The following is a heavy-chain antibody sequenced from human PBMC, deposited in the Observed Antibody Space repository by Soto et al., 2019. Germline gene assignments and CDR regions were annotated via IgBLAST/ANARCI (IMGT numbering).Heavy chain of an antibody. V-gene: IGHV1-69*06. CDR2: IIPFYVTA. CDR3: ARLGGNVDF. D-gene: IGHD2-15*01. Sequence: QVQLVQSGAEVKKPGSSVKVSCKASGGSFDNYSFTWVRQAPGQGLEWMGGIIPFYVTANYAPKFQGRLTITADKSTTTAYMELSGLTSEDTAIYYCARLGGNVDFWGQGPLVTVSS. CDR1: GGSFDNYS. J-gene: IGHJ4*02.